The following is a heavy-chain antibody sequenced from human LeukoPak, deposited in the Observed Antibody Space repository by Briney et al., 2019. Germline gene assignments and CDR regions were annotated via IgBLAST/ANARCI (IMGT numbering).Heavy chain of an antibody. CDR1: GDIVSSNSAA. D-gene: IGHD3-10*01. CDR3: ARGVSGSGFDY. V-gene: IGHV6-1*01. Sequence: SQTLSLTCAISGDIVSSNSAAWDWIRLSPSRGLEWLGRTYYRSKLSNDYAGSVKSRISINADTSKHEFSMHLNTVTPEDAAMYFCARGVSGSGFDYWGQGTLVTVSS. CDR2: TYYRSKLSN. J-gene: IGHJ4*02.